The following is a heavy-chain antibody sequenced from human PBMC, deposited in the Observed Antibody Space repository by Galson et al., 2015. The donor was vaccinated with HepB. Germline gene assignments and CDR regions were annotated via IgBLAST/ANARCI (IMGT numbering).Heavy chain of an antibody. V-gene: IGHV2-5*02. Sequence: PALVKPTQTLTLTCTFSGFSLSTSGVGVGWIRQPPGKALEWLALIYWDDDKRYSPSLKSRLTITKDTSKNQVVLTMTNMDPVDTATYYCAHEGGYSYGKGGYYYYYGMDVWGQGTTVTVSS. J-gene: IGHJ6*02. CDR1: GFSLSTSGVG. CDR2: IYWDDDK. D-gene: IGHD5-18*01. CDR3: AHEGGYSYGKGGYYYYYGMDV.